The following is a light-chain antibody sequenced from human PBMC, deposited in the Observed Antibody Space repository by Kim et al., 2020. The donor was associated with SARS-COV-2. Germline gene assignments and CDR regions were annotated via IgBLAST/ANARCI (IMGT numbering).Light chain of an antibody. CDR2: AAS. J-gene: IGKJ3*01. Sequence: ASVGDRVTISCRASQDISTYLAWFQQRAGKVPKLRIYAASDLQSGVPARFSGSGSGTDFTLNITSLQPEDVATYYCQKYNNAPFTFGPGTTVDIK. CDR1: QDISTY. V-gene: IGKV1-27*01. CDR3: QKYNNAPFT.